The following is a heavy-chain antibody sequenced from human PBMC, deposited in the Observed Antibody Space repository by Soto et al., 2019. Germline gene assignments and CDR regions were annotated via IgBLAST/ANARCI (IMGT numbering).Heavy chain of an antibody. CDR2: ISAYNGNT. CDR1: GYTFTSYG. J-gene: IGHJ4*02. CDR3: ARSDVDIDRVDYFDY. V-gene: IGHV1-18*01. Sequence: ASVKVSCKASGYTFTSYGISWVRQAPGQGLEWMGWISAYNGNTNYAQKLQGRVTMTTDTSTSTAYMELRSLRSGDTAVYYCARSDVDIDRVDYFDYWGQGTLVTVSS. D-gene: IGHD5-12*01.